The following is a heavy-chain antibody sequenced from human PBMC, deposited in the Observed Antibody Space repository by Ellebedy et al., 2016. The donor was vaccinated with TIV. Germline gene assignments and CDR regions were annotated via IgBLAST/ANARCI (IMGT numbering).Heavy chain of an antibody. V-gene: IGHV4-34*01. CDR2: INHSGST. D-gene: IGHD3-10*01. Sequence: MPSETLSLTCAVYGGSFSGYYWSWIRQPPGKGLEWIGEINHSGSTNYNPSLKSRVTISVDTSKNQFSLKLSSVTAADTAVYYCARGRAEYGSGLLSRYNWFDPWGQGTLVTVSS. CDR3: ARGRAEYGSGLLSRYNWFDP. CDR1: GGSFSGYY. J-gene: IGHJ5*02.